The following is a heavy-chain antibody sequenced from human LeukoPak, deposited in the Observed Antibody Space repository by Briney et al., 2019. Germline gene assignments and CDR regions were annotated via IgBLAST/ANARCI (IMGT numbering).Heavy chain of an antibody. D-gene: IGHD3-22*01. Sequence: GGSLRLSCAASGFTFSSYEMNWVRQAPGKGLEWVSYISSSSSTIYYADSVKGRFTISRDNAKNSLYLQMNSLRAEGTAVYYCARSQYYYERNYYYYYMDVWGKGTTVTVSS. CDR3: ARSQYYYERNYYYYYMDV. CDR2: ISSSSSTI. CDR1: GFTFSSYE. J-gene: IGHJ6*03. V-gene: IGHV3-48*03.